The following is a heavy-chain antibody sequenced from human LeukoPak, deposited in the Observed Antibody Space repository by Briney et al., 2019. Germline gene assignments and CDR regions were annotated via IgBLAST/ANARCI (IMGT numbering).Heavy chain of an antibody. Sequence: PSETLSLTCTVSGGSISSYYWSWIRQPAGKGLEWIGEINHSGSTNYNLSLKSRVTISADTSKNQFSLKVTSVTAADTAVYYCARARGTGPIDFWGQGTRVTVSS. D-gene: IGHD1/OR15-1a*01. V-gene: IGHV4-34*01. J-gene: IGHJ4*02. CDR2: INHSGST. CDR1: GGSISSYY. CDR3: ARARGTGPIDF.